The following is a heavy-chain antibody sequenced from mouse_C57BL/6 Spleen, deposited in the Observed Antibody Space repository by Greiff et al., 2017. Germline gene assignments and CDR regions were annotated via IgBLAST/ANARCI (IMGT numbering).Heavy chain of an antibody. Sequence: VQLQQPGAELVKPGASVKMSCKASGYTFTSYWITWVKQRPGQGLEWIGDIYPGSGSTNYNEKFKSKATLTVDTSSSTAYMQLSSLTSEDSAVYYCARRRSSYYGNYDYAMDYWGQGTSVTVSS. V-gene: IGHV1-55*01. CDR2: IYPGSGST. CDR3: ARRRSSYYGNYDYAMDY. J-gene: IGHJ4*01. D-gene: IGHD2-1*01. CDR1: GYTFTSYW.